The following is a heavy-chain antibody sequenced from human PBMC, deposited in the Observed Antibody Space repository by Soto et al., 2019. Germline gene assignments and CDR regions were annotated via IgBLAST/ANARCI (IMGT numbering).Heavy chain of an antibody. J-gene: IGHJ5*02. CDR1: GFTFSDYY. V-gene: IGHV3-11*01. Sequence: GGSLRLSCAASGFTFSDYYMSWIHQAPGKGLEWVSYISSSGSTIYYADSVKGRFTITRDNAKNSLYLQMNSLRAEDTAVYYCARGGYYYGSGSFRRGNWFDPWGQGTLVTISS. CDR3: ARGGYYYGSGSFRRGNWFDP. D-gene: IGHD3-10*01. CDR2: ISSSGSTI.